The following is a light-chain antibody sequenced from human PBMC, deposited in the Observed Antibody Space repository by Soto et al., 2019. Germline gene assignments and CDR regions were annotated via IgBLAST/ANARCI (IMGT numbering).Light chain of an antibody. V-gene: IGLV1-44*01. CDR1: SSNIGSNS. J-gene: IGLJ2*01. Sequence: QSVLTQPPSASGTPGQRVTISCSGSSSNIGSNSVNWYQQLPGTAPKLLMYSSNQRPSGVPDRFSVSKSSTSASLAISGLQSEYEADYYCAACDDSLNGVVFGGGTKLTVL. CDR2: SSN. CDR3: AACDDSLNGVV.